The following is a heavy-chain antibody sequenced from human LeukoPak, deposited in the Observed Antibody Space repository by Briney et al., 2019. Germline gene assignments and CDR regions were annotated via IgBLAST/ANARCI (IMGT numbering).Heavy chain of an antibody. D-gene: IGHD1-26*01. CDR2: ISYDGSSK. Sequence: PGGSLRLSCAAPGFTFSSYAMHWVRQAPGKGLEWVAVISYDGSSKYYADSVKGRFTISRGNSKNTLYLQMNSLRAEDTAVYYCARDSVGATNYFDYWGQGTLVTVSS. J-gene: IGHJ4*02. CDR1: GFTFSSYA. CDR3: ARDSVGATNYFDY. V-gene: IGHV3-30-3*01.